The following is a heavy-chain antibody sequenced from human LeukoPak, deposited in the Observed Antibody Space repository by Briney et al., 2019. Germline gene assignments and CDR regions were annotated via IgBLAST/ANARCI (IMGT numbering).Heavy chain of an antibody. J-gene: IGHJ4*02. Sequence: GASLRLSCAASGFTFSTYAMHWVRQAPGKGLEWVALIWDNGRNEDYADSVKGRFTISRDNSKNTLYLQMNSLRAEDTAVYYCARDSGYNAFDYWGQGTLVTVSS. CDR1: GFTFSTYA. CDR3: ARDSGYNAFDY. D-gene: IGHD5-12*01. CDR2: IWDNGRNE. V-gene: IGHV3-33*01.